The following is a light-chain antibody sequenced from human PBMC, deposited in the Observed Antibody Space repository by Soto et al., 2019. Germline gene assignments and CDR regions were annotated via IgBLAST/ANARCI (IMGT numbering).Light chain of an antibody. V-gene: IGKV1-39*01. CDR3: KQSNSFPCT. Sequence: QMTQSPSSLSASLEDSVIITCRASQSISNHLNWYQQKPGKAHKLLIFAAYSLQSGVHSRFSGSRSGTDFTLTIRSLQPEDFATYYCKQSNSFPCTFGQGTRLEIK. J-gene: IGKJ5*01. CDR1: QSISNH. CDR2: AAY.